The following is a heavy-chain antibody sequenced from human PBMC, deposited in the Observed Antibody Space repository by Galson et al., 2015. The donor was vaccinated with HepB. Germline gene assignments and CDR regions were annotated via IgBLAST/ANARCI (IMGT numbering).Heavy chain of an antibody. CDR2: IKQDGSEK. V-gene: IGHV3-7*01. D-gene: IGHD3-22*01. CDR1: GFTFSSYW. Sequence: SLRLSCAASGFTFSSYWMSWVRQAPGKGLEWVANIKQDGSEKNYVDSVEGRFTISRDNAKNSLYLQMNTLRAEDTAVYYCARDFYDSSGYHYEYFQQWGQGTLVTVSS. J-gene: IGHJ1*01. CDR3: ARDFYDSSGYHYEYFQQ.